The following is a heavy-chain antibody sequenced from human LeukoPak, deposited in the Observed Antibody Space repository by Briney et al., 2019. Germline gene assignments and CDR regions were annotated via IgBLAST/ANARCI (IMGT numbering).Heavy chain of an antibody. CDR1: GGSISSSY. CDR2: IYYSGST. V-gene: IGHV4-30-4*08. CDR3: ARDVPPYYDFWSGP. Sequence: SETLSLTCTVSGGSISSSYWSWIRQPPGKGLEWIGYIYYSGSTYYNPSLKSRVTISVDTSKNQFSLKLSSVTAADTAVYYCARDVPPYYDFWSGPWGQGTLVTVSS. J-gene: IGHJ4*02. D-gene: IGHD3-3*01.